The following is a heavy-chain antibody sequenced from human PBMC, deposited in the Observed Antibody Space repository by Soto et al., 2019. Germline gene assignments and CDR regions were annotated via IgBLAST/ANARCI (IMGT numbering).Heavy chain of an antibody. J-gene: IGHJ6*02. CDR3: AGPRAGFGELDPYYYGMDV. CDR2: FDPEDGET. D-gene: IGHD3-10*01. CDR1: GYTLTELS. Sequence: ASVKVSCKVSGYTLTELSMHWVRQAPGKGLEWMGGFDPEDGETIYAQKFQGRVTMTEDTSTDTAYMELSSLRSEDTAVYYCAGPRAGFGELDPYYYGMDVWGQGTTVTVSS. V-gene: IGHV1-24*01.